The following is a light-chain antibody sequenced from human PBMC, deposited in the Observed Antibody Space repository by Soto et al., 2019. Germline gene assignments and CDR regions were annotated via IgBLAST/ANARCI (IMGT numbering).Light chain of an antibody. V-gene: IGLV9-49*01. Sequence: QLVLTQPPSASASLGASVTLTCTLSSGYSNYKVDWYQQRPGKGPRFVMRVGTGGIAGSKGEGIPDRFSVLGSGLNRYLTIKNSQEEDESDYHCGTDHGSGSNFVVIFGGGTKLTVL. J-gene: IGLJ2*01. CDR1: SGYSNYK. CDR3: GTDHGSGSNFVVI. CDR2: VGTGGIAG.